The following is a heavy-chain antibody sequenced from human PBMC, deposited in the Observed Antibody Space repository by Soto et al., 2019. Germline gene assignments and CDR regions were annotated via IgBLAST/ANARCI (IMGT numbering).Heavy chain of an antibody. V-gene: IGHV3-23*01. CDR2: ISASGAGT. CDR3: AKTPGPSKIDP. J-gene: IGHJ5*02. Sequence: PGGSLRLSCAASGFTFSSYAMSWVRQAPGKGLEWVSGISASGAGTYYADSVKGRFTISRDNSKNTLYLQMNSLRAEDTALYYCAKTPGPSKIDPWGQGTLVTVSS. CDR1: GFTFSSYA.